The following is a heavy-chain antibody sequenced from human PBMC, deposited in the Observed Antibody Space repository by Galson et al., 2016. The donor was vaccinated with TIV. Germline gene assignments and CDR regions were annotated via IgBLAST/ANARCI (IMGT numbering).Heavy chain of an antibody. D-gene: IGHD4-17*01. V-gene: IGHV3-30-3*01. CDR1: GFTFDSYT. Sequence: SLRLSCAASGFTFDSYTFHWVRQTPGKGLEWVAIISHDGNNKDFADSVQGRFTISRDSSKNTVFLQMNSLRAEDTAVYYCATSTVPNLGDYWGQGTLVTVSS. CDR2: ISHDGNNK. CDR3: ATSTVPNLGDY. J-gene: IGHJ4*02.